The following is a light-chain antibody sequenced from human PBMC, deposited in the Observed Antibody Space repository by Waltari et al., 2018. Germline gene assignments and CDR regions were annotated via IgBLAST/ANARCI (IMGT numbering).Light chain of an antibody. CDR3: ASYTSTRTVR. V-gene: IGLV2-14*01. Sequence: QSALTQPASVSGSPGQSITISCPGTSSDVGGSTYASWYQQLPGNAPKLMIYEVTSWPSVVSNLFSGSKSGNTASLTIFGLQAEDEADYYCASYTSTRTVRFGGGTRVTVL. CDR2: EVT. J-gene: IGLJ2*01. CDR1: SSDVGGSTY.